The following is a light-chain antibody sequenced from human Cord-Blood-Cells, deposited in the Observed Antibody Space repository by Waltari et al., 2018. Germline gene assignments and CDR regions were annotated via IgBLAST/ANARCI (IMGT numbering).Light chain of an antibody. CDR1: SDRIASTY. J-gene: IGLJ3*02. CDR3: QSYDSSNWV. Sequence: NFMLTQPHSVSESPGKTVTLSFTRSSDRIASTYVHCYQQRPGSSPTTVIYEVNQRPSGVPDRFSGSIDSSSNSASLTISGLKTEDEADYYCQSYDSSNWVFGGGTKLTVL. CDR2: EVN. V-gene: IGLV6-57*01.